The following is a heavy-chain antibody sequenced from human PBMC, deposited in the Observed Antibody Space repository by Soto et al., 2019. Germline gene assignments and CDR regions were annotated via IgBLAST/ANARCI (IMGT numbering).Heavy chain of an antibody. CDR1: GFTFSNAW. J-gene: IGHJ4*02. CDR3: TTEGWELPYGLFDY. V-gene: IGHV3-15*07. CDR2: IKSKTDGGTT. Sequence: GGSLRLSCAASGFTFSNAWMNWVRQAPGKGLEWVGRIKSKTDGGTTDYAAPVKGRFTISRDDSKNTLYLQMNSLKTEDTAVYYCTTEGWELPYGLFDYWGQGTLVTVSS. D-gene: IGHD1-26*01.